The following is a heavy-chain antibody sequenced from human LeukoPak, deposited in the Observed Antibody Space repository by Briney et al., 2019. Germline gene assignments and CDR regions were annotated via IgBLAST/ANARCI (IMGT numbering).Heavy chain of an antibody. J-gene: IGHJ6*03. CDR3: ARMFPAAYPDYYYYMDV. V-gene: IGHV3-53*01. CDR1: GFTVSSNY. Sequence: GGSLRLSCAASGFTVSSNYMSWVRQASGKGLEWVSVIYSGGSTYYADSVKGRFTISRDNSKSTLYIQMSSLRAEDTAVYYCARMFPAAYPDYYYYMDVWGKGTTVTVSS. D-gene: IGHD2-2*01. CDR2: IYSGGST.